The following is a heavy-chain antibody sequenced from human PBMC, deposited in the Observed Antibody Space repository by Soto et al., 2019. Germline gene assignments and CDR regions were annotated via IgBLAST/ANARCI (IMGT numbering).Heavy chain of an antibody. CDR2: IYHSGGT. J-gene: IGHJ4*02. CDR3: ARERGAGTYQGFDF. CDR1: GGSISSNNW. Sequence: QVQLQESGPRLVKPSGTLSLTCAVSGGSISSNNWWHWVRQPPGKGLEWIGEIYHSGGTNYSPSLKSRVTMSVDKSKNQFSLSLSSMTAPDTAVYYCARERGAGTYQGFDFWGQGTLVTVSS. V-gene: IGHV4-4*02. D-gene: IGHD1-26*01.